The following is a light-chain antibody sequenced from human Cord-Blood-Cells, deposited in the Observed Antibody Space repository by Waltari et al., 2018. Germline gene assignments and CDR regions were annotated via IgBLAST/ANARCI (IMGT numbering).Light chain of an antibody. CDR2: KDS. CDR1: ALPKQY. V-gene: IGLV3-25*03. CDR3: QSADSSGTYRV. Sequence: SYELTPPPPVSVSPGQTARITCSGDALPKQYAYWYQQKPGQAPVLVIYKDSERPSGIPERFSGSSSGTTVTLTISGVQAEDDADYYCQSADSSGTYRVFGGGTKLTVL. J-gene: IGLJ3*02.